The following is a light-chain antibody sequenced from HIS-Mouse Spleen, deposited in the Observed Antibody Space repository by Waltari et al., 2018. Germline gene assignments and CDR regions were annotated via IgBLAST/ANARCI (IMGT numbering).Light chain of an antibody. CDR1: SSDVGSYNL. V-gene: IGLV2-23*01. J-gene: IGLJ3*02. Sequence: QSALTQPASVSGSPGQSITISCTGTSSDVGSYNLVSWYQQHPGKAPKLMIYEGSKRRSGFSNRLSGSKSGNTASLTISGLQAEDEADYYCCSYAGSSTWVFGGGTKLTVL. CDR2: EGS. CDR3: CSYAGSSTWV.